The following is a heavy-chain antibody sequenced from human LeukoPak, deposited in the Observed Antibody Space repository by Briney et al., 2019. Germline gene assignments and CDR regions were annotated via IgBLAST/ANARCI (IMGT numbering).Heavy chain of an antibody. CDR1: GFTFGDYA. V-gene: IGHV3-49*04. D-gene: IGHD5-12*01. J-gene: IGHJ4*02. Sequence: PGRSLRLSCTGSGFTFGDYAMSWVRQAPGKGLEWVGFIRSKAYGGTTEHAASVKGRFTISRDDSKSIAYLQMNSLKTEDTAVYYCTREGKWLPHYWGQGTLVTVSS. CDR2: IRSKAYGGTT. CDR3: TREGKWLPHY.